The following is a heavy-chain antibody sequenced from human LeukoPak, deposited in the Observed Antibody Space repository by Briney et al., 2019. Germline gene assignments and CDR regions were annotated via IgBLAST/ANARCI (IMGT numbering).Heavy chain of an antibody. V-gene: IGHV3-23*01. J-gene: IGHJ2*01. Sequence: GGSLRLSCAASGFTFSSYAMSWVRQAPGKGLEWVSAISGSGDSTYYADSVKGRFTISRDNSKNTLSLQMNSLRAEDTATYYCAKALNYWYFDLWGRGNLVTVSS. CDR1: GFTFSSYA. CDR3: AKALNYWYFDL. CDR2: ISGSGDST.